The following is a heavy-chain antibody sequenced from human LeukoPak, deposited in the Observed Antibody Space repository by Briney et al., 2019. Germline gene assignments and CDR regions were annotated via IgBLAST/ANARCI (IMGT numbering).Heavy chain of an antibody. V-gene: IGHV1-2*04. J-gene: IGHJ4*02. CDR1: GYTFTGYY. Sequence: ASVKVSCKASGYTFTGYYMHWVRQAPGQGLEWMGWINPNSGGTNYAQKFQGWVTMTRDTSISTAYMELSRLRSDDTAVYYCARDRLKGIAAAGTSHYFDYWGQGTLVTVSS. CDR2: INPNSGGT. D-gene: IGHD6-13*01. CDR3: ARDRLKGIAAAGTSHYFDY.